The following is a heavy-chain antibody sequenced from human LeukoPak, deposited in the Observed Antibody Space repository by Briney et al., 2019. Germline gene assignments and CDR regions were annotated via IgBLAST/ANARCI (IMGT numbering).Heavy chain of an antibody. CDR3: AKSSYYDFWSGYSHFDY. CDR2: ISNSGATT. Sequence: GGSLRLSCATSGFTFSSYAMSWVRQAPGKGLEWVSGISNSGATTYYADSVKGRFTISRDNSKNTLYLQMNSLRAEDTAVYYCAKSSYYDFWSGYSHFDYWGQGALVTVSS. J-gene: IGHJ4*02. V-gene: IGHV3-23*01. CDR1: GFTFSSYA. D-gene: IGHD3-3*01.